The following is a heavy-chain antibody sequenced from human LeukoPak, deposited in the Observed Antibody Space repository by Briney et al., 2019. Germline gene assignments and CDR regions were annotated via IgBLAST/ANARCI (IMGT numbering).Heavy chain of an antibody. V-gene: IGHV3-7*03. CDR2: IKNDGSES. CDR3: AKNNGWFHLAQ. D-gene: IGHD6-19*01. J-gene: IGHJ4*02. Sequence: GGPLRLSCAVSGFNFRDHWMDWVRQAPGKGLEWVGHIKNDGSESYYVDSLKGRFSISRDNTNNALYLQMNSLRVEDTAVYYCAKNNGWFHLAQWGQGTLVTVSS. CDR1: GFNFRDHW.